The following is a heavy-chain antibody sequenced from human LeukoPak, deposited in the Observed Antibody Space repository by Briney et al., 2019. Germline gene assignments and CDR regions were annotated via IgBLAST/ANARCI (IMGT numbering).Heavy chain of an antibody. D-gene: IGHD3-10*01. CDR1: GGSISSYY. CDR3: ARHYGSGSYDRKGTVLFDY. V-gene: IGHV4-59*01. CDR2: IYYSGST. J-gene: IGHJ4*02. Sequence: SETLSLTCTVSGGSISSYYWSWIRQPPGKGLEWIGYIYYSGSTNYNPSLKSRVTISVDTSKNQFSLKLSSVTAADTAVYYCARHYGSGSYDRKGTVLFDYWGQGTLVTVSS.